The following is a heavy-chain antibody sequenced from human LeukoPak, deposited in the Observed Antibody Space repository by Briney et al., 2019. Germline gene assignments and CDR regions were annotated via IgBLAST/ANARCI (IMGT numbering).Heavy chain of an antibody. CDR1: GFTFSNYA. V-gene: IGHV3-23*01. J-gene: IGHJ4*02. Sequence: PGGSLRLSCAASGFTFSNYAMSLVRQAPGKGLEWVSSISGSRGGAYYADSVKGRFTISRDNSMNTLYLQMNRLRAEDTAVYSCARVPEYFFDYWGQGTLVTVSS. CDR2: ISGSRGGA. CDR3: ARVPEYFFDY. D-gene: IGHD2/OR15-2a*01.